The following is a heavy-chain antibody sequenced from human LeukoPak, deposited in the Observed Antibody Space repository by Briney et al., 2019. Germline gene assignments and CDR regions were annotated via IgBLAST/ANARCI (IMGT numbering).Heavy chain of an antibody. Sequence: GRSLRLSCAASGFTFSSYAMHWVRQAPGKGLEWVAVISYDGSNKYYADSVKGRFTISRDNAKNSLYLQMNSLRAEDTAVYYCARDHTSLKIAVAGTDYWGQGTLVTVSS. V-gene: IGHV3-30-3*01. CDR3: ARDHTSLKIAVAGTDY. D-gene: IGHD6-19*01. CDR1: GFTFSSYA. J-gene: IGHJ4*02. CDR2: ISYDGSNK.